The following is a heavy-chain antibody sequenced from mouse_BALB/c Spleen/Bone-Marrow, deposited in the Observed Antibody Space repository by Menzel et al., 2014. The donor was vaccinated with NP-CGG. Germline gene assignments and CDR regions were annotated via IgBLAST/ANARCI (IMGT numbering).Heavy chain of an antibody. J-gene: IGHJ1*01. Sequence: EVQLVEFGGGLVKPGESLKLSCAASGFAFSSYDMSWVRQTPEKRLEWVAYISSGGGSTYYPDTVKGRFTISRDNAKNTLYLQMSSLKSEDTAMYYCARQGAYYGNYKYFDVWGAGTTVTVSS. CDR2: ISSGGGST. D-gene: IGHD2-10*01. CDR1: GFAFSSYD. CDR3: ARQGAYYGNYKYFDV. V-gene: IGHV5-12-1*01.